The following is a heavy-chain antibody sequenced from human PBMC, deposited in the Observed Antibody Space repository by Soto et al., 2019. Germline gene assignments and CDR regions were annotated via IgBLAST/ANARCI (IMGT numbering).Heavy chain of an antibody. Sequence: EVQLVESGGGLVQPGGSLRLSCAASGFSFSDHYMDWVRQAPGKGLEWVGRIRNKANSYTTEYAASVKGRFTISRDDSKSALYLQMISMKTEDTAVYYCARSLPYDAFDIWGRGTMVTVSS. CDR3: ARSLPYDAFDI. V-gene: IGHV3-72*01. CDR2: IRNKANSYTT. CDR1: GFSFSDHY. J-gene: IGHJ3*02.